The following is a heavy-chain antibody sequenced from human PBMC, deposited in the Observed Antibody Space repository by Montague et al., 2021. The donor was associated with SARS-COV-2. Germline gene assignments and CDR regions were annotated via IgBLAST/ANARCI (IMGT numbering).Heavy chain of an antibody. Sequence: SEPLSLTCTASGGSISSSSYYWGWIREPPGKGLEWIGSIYYSGSTYYXWSVKSRVTISVDTSKNQFSLKLSSVTAADTAVYYCVGETAATTTDYYCDMDVWGQGTTVTVSS. CDR3: VGETAATTTDYYCDMDV. V-gene: IGHV4-39*02. D-gene: IGHD2-15*01. CDR2: IYYSGST. J-gene: IGHJ6*02. CDR1: GGSISSSSYY.